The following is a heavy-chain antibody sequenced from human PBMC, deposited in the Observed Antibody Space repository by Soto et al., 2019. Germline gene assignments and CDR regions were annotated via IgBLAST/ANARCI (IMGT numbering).Heavy chain of an antibody. CDR1: GFPFSTYE. J-gene: IGHJ5*02. Sequence: PGGSLRLSCAGSGFPFSTYEMNWVRQAPGKGLEWIAHITTSGSDMNYADSVKGRFTISRDNSKSSVFLQMNSLRSEDTAVYYCARAVARHQNWFDPWGQGTLVTVSS. D-gene: IGHD2-15*01. V-gene: IGHV3-48*03. CDR2: ITTSGSDM. CDR3: ARAVARHQNWFDP.